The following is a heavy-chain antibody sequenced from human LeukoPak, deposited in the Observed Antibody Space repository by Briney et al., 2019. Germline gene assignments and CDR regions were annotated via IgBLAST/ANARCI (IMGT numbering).Heavy chain of an antibody. D-gene: IGHD3-16*01. V-gene: IGHV4-4*07. CDR2: IYTSGST. CDR3: ARGEAPGLGAFDI. Sequence: SETLSLTCIVSGGSINNDYWSWIRQPAGKGLEWIGRIYTSGSTNYNPSLKSRVTISVGTSKNQFSLKLSSVTAADTAVYYCARGEAPGLGAFDIWGQGTMVTASS. CDR1: GGSINNDY. J-gene: IGHJ3*02.